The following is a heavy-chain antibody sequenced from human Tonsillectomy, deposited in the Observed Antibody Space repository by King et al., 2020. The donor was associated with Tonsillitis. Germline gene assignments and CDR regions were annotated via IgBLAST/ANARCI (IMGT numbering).Heavy chain of an antibody. J-gene: IGHJ4*02. V-gene: IGHV1-2*02. CDR2: INPNSGGT. Sequence: VQLVESGAEVKKPGASVKVSCKASGYTFTGQYMHWVREAPGQGLEWMGWINPNSGGTDYAQKFQGRVTMTRDTSISTSYMELSGLKSDDTAVYYCARDSGSSWFRRQYYFDYWGQGTPVTVPS. CDR3: ARDSGSSWFRRQYYFDY. CDR1: GYTFTGQY. D-gene: IGHD6-13*01.